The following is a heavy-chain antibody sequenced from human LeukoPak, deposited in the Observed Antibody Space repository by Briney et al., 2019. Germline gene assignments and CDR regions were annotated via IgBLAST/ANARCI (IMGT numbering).Heavy chain of an antibody. D-gene: IGHD3-22*01. CDR3: ARLKTAGYYLFDF. V-gene: IGHV5-51*01. CDR2: LYPGDSDT. J-gene: IGHJ4*02. CDR1: GLTFPNYW. Sequence: GESLKISCQVSGLTFPNYWIGWVRPMPEKGLEWMGLLYPGDSDTRYSPSFQGQVTVSADKSNSTAYLQWSSLKASDTAMYYCARLKTAGYYLFDFWGQGTLVTVSS.